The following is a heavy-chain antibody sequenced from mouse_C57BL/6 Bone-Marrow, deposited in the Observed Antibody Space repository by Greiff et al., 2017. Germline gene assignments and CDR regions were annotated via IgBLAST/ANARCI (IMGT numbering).Heavy chain of an antibody. CDR2: INPGSGGT. J-gene: IGHJ2*01. CDR1: GYAFTNYL. CDR3: ARDGYYSYYFDY. Sequence: VQLVESGAELVRPGTSVKVSCKASGYAFTNYLIEWVKQRPGQGLEWIGVINPGSGGTNYNEKFKGKATLTADKSSSTAYMQLSSLTSEDAAVYFCARDGYYSYYFDYWGQGTTLTVSS. D-gene: IGHD2-3*01. V-gene: IGHV1-54*01.